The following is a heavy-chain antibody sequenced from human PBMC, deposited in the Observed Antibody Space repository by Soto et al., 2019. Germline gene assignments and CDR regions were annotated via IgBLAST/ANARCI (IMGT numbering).Heavy chain of an antibody. Sequence: GGSLRLSCAASGFTFSSYAMSWVRQAPGKGLEWVSAISGSGGSTYYADSVKGRFTISRDNSKNTLYLQMNSLGAEDTAVYYCAKAADYGGNSVNWFDPWGQGTLVTVSS. V-gene: IGHV3-23*01. CDR3: AKAADYGGNSVNWFDP. CDR2: ISGSGGST. CDR1: GFTFSSYA. J-gene: IGHJ5*02. D-gene: IGHD4-17*01.